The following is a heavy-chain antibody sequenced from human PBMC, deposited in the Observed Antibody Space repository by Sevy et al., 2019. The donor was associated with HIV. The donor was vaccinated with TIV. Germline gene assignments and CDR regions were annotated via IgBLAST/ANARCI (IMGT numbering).Heavy chain of an antibody. CDR1: GFTFSEAW. CDR2: IKSKTDAATR. J-gene: IGHJ4*02. V-gene: IGHV3-15*01. D-gene: IGHD1-7*01. Sequence: GGSLRLSCAASGFTFSEAWMSWVRQAPGKGLEWVGRIKSKTDAATRDIAENVRGRFSISRDDSANTVYLVMNKLKPEDTGVYYCAAGTGTSDFDYWGQGTLVTVSS. CDR3: AAGTGTSDFDY.